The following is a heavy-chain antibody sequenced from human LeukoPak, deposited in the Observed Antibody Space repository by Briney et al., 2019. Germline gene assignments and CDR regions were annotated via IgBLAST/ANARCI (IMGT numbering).Heavy chain of an antibody. D-gene: IGHD3-22*01. Sequence: ASVKVSCKASGYTFTSYGISWVRQAPGQGLEWMGWISAYNGNTNYAQKLQGRVTMTTDTSTSTAYMELRSLRSDDTAVYYCARDPYYESSGYTYFDYWGQGNLVTVSS. V-gene: IGHV1-18*01. J-gene: IGHJ4*02. CDR3: ARDPYYESSGYTYFDY. CDR1: GYTFTSYG. CDR2: ISAYNGNT.